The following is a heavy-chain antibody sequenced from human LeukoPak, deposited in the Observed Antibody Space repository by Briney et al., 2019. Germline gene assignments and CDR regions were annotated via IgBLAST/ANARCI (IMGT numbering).Heavy chain of an antibody. Sequence: SETLSLTCTVSGTSITSYYWTWIRQPPGKGLEWIGYIHYSGSTNYNPSLKSRVTISVDTSKNQFSLKLSSVTAADTAVYYCARDLRAAYWGQGTLVAVSS. J-gene: IGHJ4*02. D-gene: IGHD3-16*01. V-gene: IGHV4-59*01. CDR3: ARDLRAAY. CDR2: IHYSGST. CDR1: GTSITSYY.